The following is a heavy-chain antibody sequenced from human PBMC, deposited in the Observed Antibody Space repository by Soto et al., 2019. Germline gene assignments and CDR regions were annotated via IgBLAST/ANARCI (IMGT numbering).Heavy chain of an antibody. J-gene: IGHJ6*03. D-gene: IGHD2-15*01. CDR3: ARGDCVGGTCYSFAGSFYYYMDV. V-gene: IGHV3-74*01. Sequence: EVQLVESGGGLVQPGGSLRLSCAASGFTFSNYWMYWVRQAPGKGLVWVSRINSDGSVSSYADSVKGRLTISRDNVKNTLYLQMDGLRAEDTAVYYCARGDCVGGTCYSFAGSFYYYMDVWGKGTTVTVFS. CDR1: GFTFSNYW. CDR2: INSDGSVS.